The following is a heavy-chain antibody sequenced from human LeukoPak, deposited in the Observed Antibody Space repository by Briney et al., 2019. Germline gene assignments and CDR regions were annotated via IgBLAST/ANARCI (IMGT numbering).Heavy chain of an antibody. CDR1: GYTFTGYY. CDR3: AREGPLRLPYFDP. CDR2: INPNTGGT. V-gene: IGHV1-2*02. J-gene: IGHJ5*02. D-gene: IGHD5/OR15-5a*01. Sequence: ASVKVSCKASGYTFTGYYMHWVRQAPGQGLEWMGWINPNTGGTNYAQKFQGRVTMTRDTSVSTAYMELSRLRSDDTAVYYCAREGPLRLPYFDPWGQGTLVIVSS.